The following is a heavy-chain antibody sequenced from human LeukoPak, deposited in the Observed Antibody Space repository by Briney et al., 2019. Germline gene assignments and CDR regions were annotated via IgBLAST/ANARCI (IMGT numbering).Heavy chain of an antibody. CDR1: GYSISSGYY. V-gene: IGHV4-38-2*01. J-gene: IGHJ4*02. CDR2: IYHSGST. D-gene: IGHD2-2*02. CDR3: ARLQGYCSSTSCYTHFDY. Sequence: SETLSLTCAVPGYSISSGYYWGWIRQPPGKGLEWIGSIYHSGSTYYNPSLKSRVTISVDTSKNQFSLKLSTVTAADTAVYYCARLQGYCSSTSCYTHFDYWGQGTLVTVSS.